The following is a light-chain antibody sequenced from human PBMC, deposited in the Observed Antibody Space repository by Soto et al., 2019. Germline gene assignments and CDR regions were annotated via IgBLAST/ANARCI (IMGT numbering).Light chain of an antibody. V-gene: IGLV2-14*03. CDR3: SSYIRSSTLYV. CDR1: SSDVGAYNY. Sequence: QSVLTQPASVSGSPGQSITISCTGTSSDVGAYNYVSWYQQHPGKAPQLMIYDVYYRPSGVSNRFSGAKSGNTASLTISGLQAEDEADYYCSSYIRSSTLYVFGTGTKLTVL. J-gene: IGLJ1*01. CDR2: DVY.